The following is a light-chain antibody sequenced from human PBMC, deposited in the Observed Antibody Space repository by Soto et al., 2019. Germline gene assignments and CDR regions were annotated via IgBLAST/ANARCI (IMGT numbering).Light chain of an antibody. CDR3: QSYDTSYVV. CDR1: SGSIASNY. V-gene: IGLV6-57*04. CDR2: EDK. J-gene: IGLJ2*01. Sequence: LTQPHSVSESPGKTVTISCTHSSGSIASNYVQWFQQRPGSAPTTVIYEDKLRPSGVPDRFSGSIDSSSNTASLTISGLKTEDEADYYCQSYDTSYVVFGGGTKLTVL.